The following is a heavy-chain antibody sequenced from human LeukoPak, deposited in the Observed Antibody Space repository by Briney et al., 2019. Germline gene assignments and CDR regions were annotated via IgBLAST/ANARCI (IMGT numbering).Heavy chain of an antibody. CDR2: INQDGTEK. CDR1: GSTFSIYG. D-gene: IGHD3-10*01. V-gene: IGHV3-7*01. J-gene: IGHJ4*02. Sequence: GGSLRLSCAASGSTFSIYGMGWVRQAPGKGLEWVANINQDGTEKYYVDSVKGRFTISRDYAKNSLYLQMNSLRVEDTAVYYCAKVAKYYYGPETYYFFEQWGQGTPVTASS. CDR3: AKVAKYYYGPETYYFFEQ.